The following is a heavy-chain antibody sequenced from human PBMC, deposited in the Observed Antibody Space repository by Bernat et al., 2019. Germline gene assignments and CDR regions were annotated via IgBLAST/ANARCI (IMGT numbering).Heavy chain of an antibody. Sequence: QVQLQESGPGLVKPSETLSLTCTVSGGSISSYYWSWIRQPPGKGLEWIGYIYYSGSTNYNPSLKSRVTISVDTSKNQFSLKLSSVTAADTAVYYCASRMEAHYYDGMDVGGQGTTVTVSS. CDR2: IYYSGST. D-gene: IGHD2-15*01. CDR3: ASRMEAHYYDGMDV. J-gene: IGHJ6*02. CDR1: GGSISSYY. V-gene: IGHV4-59*01.